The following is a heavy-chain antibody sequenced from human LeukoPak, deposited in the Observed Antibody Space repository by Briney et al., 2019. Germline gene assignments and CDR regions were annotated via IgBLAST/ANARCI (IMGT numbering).Heavy chain of an antibody. CDR2: IAYDGSVK. V-gene: IGHV3-30*18. Sequence: GRSLRLSCAASGFPFSTFGMHWVRQAPGKGLEWVAAIAYDGSVKYYPDSLKGRLTISRDNSKNTLYLQMNSLRTEDTAVYSCAKDRTVVGATSFNYWGLGTLVTVSS. J-gene: IGHJ4*02. CDR1: GFPFSTFG. D-gene: IGHD1-26*01. CDR3: AKDRTVVGATSFNY.